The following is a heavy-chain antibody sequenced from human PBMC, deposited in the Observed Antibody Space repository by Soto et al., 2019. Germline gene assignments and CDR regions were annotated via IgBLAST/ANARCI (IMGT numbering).Heavy chain of an antibody. CDR3: GRMVHSSSSLHNYYYMDV. CDR2: INHSGRT. D-gene: IGHD6-6*01. Sequence: SETLSLTCAVYVGSFRGYYWSWIRQPPGKGLEWIGEINHSGRTNYNPSLESRVTISVDTSKNQFSLKLSSVTAADTAVYYCGRMVHSSSSLHNYYYMDVWGKGTTVTVSS. V-gene: IGHV4-34*01. CDR1: VGSFRGYY. J-gene: IGHJ6*03.